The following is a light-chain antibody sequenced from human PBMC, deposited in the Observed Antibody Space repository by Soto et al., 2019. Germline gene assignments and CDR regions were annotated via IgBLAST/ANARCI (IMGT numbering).Light chain of an antibody. CDR2: LGS. CDR1: QSLLHSNGYNY. J-gene: IGKJ4*01. V-gene: IGKV2-28*01. Sequence: DIAMTQSPLSLPVTPGEPASISCRSSQSLLHSNGYNYLDWYLQKPGQSPQLQIYLGSNRASGVHDRFSGSGSGTDFTLKISRVEAEDVGVYYCMQALQTPLTFGGGTKVEIK. CDR3: MQALQTPLT.